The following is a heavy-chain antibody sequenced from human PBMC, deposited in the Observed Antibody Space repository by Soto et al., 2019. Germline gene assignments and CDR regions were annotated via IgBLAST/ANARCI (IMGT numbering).Heavy chain of an antibody. CDR1: GYTFTSYD. J-gene: IGHJ6*02. CDR3: AREGGLLWFGEPSGYGMDV. CDR2: MNPNSGNT. D-gene: IGHD3-10*01. Sequence: QVQLVQSGAEVKKPGASVKVSCKASGYTFTSYDINWVRQATGQGLEWMGWMNPNSGNTGYAQKFQGRVTMTRNTSISTAYMELSSLRFEDTAVYYCAREGGLLWFGEPSGYGMDVWGQGTTVTVSS. V-gene: IGHV1-8*01.